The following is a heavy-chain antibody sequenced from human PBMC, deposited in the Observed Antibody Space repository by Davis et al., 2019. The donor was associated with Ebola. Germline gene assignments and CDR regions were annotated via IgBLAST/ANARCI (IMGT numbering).Heavy chain of an antibody. V-gene: IGHV3-72*01. CDR1: GFTFSDHY. Sequence: GESLKISCAVSGFTFSDHYMDWVRQAPGKGLEWVGRARNKANSYATEYAASVKGRFTISRDDSKNSLYLQMNSLRAEDTAVYYCARGGIAARQYYYYGMDVWGQGTTVTVSS. CDR2: ARNKANSYAT. J-gene: IGHJ6*02. D-gene: IGHD6-6*01. CDR3: ARGGIAARQYYYYGMDV.